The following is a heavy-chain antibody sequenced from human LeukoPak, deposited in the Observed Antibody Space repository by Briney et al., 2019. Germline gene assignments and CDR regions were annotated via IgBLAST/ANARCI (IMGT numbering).Heavy chain of an antibody. CDR2: ISYSRRI. V-gene: IGHV4-59*01. CDR3: ARGVSGSYDY. Sequence: GSLRLSCAASGFTFSSYAMSWIRQPPGKGLEWIGYISYSRRIDYNPSLKSRVTISVDTSKNQFSLNLSSVTAADTAVYYCARGVSGSYDYWGQGTLVTVSS. D-gene: IGHD1-26*01. CDR1: GFTFSSYA. J-gene: IGHJ4*02.